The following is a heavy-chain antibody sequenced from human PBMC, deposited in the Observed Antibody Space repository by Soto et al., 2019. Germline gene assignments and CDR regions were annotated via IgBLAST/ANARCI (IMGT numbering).Heavy chain of an antibody. CDR1: GGSISSGGYY. V-gene: IGHV4-31*03. CDR3: ARASSTRGYSYGYWFDP. J-gene: IGHJ5*02. CDR2: IYYSGSN. Sequence: QVQLQESGPGLVKPSQTLSLTCTVSGGSISSGGYYWSWIRQHPGKGLEWIGYIYYSGSNYYNPSLKSRVTISVDTSKNQCSLKLSSVTAADTAVYYCARASSTRGYSYGYWFDPWGQGTLVTVSS. D-gene: IGHD5-18*01.